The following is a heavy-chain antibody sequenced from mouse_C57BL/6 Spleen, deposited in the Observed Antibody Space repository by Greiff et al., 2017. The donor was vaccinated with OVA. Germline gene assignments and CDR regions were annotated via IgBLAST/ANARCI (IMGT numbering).Heavy chain of an antibody. J-gene: IGHJ2*01. Sequence: VQLQQSGPELVKPGASVKISCKASGYTFTDYYMNWVKQSHGKSLEWIGDINPNNGGTSYNQKFKGKATLTVDKSSSTAYMELRSLTSEDSAVYYCAKWLYDYDPYFDYWGQGTTLTVSS. CDR2: INPNNGGT. CDR3: AKWLYDYDPYFDY. D-gene: IGHD2-4*01. CDR1: GYTFTDYY. V-gene: IGHV1-26*01.